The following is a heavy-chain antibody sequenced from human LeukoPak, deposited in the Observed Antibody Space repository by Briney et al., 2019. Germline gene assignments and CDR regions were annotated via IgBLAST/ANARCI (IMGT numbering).Heavy chain of an antibody. J-gene: IGHJ6*04. Sequence: PGGSLRLSCASCGFTFSSYWMSWVRQAPGKGLERVANIKQDGSEKYYVDSVKGRFTISRDNAKNSLYLQMNSLRAEDTAVYYCARAAELERLAFWVNYYYGMDVWGKGTTVTVSS. D-gene: IGHD1-1*01. V-gene: IGHV3-7*03. CDR3: ARAAELERLAFWVNYYYGMDV. CDR1: GFTFSSYW. CDR2: IKQDGSEK.